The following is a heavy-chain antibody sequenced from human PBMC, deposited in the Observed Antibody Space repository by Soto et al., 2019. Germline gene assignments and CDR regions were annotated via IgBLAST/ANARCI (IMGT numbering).Heavy chain of an antibody. CDR2: INSDGSST. CDR1: GFTFSSYW. CDR3: ARVRPHRVLVDY. D-gene: IGHD3-3*02. Sequence: GGSLRLSCAASGFTFSSYWMYWVRQAPGKGLVWVSRINSDGSSTTYADSVKGRFTISRDNAKNTLYLQTNSLRAEDTAVYYCARVRPHRVLVDYWGQGTLVTV. J-gene: IGHJ4*02. V-gene: IGHV3-74*01.